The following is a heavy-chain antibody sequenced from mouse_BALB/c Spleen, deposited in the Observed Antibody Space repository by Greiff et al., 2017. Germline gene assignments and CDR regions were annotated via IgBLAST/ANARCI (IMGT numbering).Heavy chain of an antibody. D-gene: IGHD4-1*01. CDR1: GFNIKDTY. V-gene: IGHV14-3*02. Sequence: DVQLVESGAELVKPGASVKLSCTASGFNIKDTYMHWVKQRPEQGLEWIGRIDPANGNTKYDPKFQGKATITADTSSNTAYLQLSSLTSEDTAVYYCALTGTFDYWGQGTTLTVSS. CDR2: IDPANGNT. CDR3: ALTGTFDY. J-gene: IGHJ2*01.